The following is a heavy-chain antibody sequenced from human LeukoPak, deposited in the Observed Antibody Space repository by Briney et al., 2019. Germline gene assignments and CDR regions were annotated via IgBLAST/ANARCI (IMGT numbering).Heavy chain of an antibody. CDR2: ISADNGNT. J-gene: IGHJ5*02. CDR1: GYTFTSYA. Sequence: GDSVKVSCKASGYTFTSYAISWVRQAPGQGLEWMGWISADNGNTDYAQRFQGRVTMTTDTSTSTAYMELSSLRSEDTAIYYCARDNSVGDNAWWFDPWGQGTLVTVSS. D-gene: IGHD1-26*01. V-gene: IGHV1-18*01. CDR3: ARDNSVGDNAWWFDP.